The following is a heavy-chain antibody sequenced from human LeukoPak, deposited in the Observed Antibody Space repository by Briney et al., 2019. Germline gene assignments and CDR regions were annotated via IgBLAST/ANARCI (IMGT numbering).Heavy chain of an antibody. CDR3: AKGGSGQFYCYYGMDV. D-gene: IGHD6-25*01. CDR2: ISGSGGST. J-gene: IGHJ6*02. V-gene: IGHV3-23*01. CDR1: GFTFSSYA. Sequence: PGGSLRLSCAASGFTFSSYAMSWVRQAPGKGLEWVSAISGSGGSTYYADSVKGRFTISRDNSKNTLYLQMNSLRAEDTAVYYCAKGGSGQFYCYYGMDVWGQGTTVTVSS.